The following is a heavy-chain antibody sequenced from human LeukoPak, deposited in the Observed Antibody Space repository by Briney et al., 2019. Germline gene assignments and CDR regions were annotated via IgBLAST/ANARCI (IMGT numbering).Heavy chain of an antibody. CDR3: ARELWFGELRGGFDY. CDR1: GYTFTSYA. Sequence: ASVKVSCKASGYTFTSYAMHWVRQAPGQRLEWMGRINAGNGNTKYSQEFQGRVTITRDTSASTAYMELSSLRSEDMAVYYCARELWFGELRGGFDYWGQGTLVTVSS. D-gene: IGHD3-10*01. CDR2: INAGNGNT. J-gene: IGHJ4*02. V-gene: IGHV1-3*03.